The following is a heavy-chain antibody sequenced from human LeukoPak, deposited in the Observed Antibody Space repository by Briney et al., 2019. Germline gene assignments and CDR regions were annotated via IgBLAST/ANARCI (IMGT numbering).Heavy chain of an antibody. CDR2: ISYDVSNK. J-gene: IGHJ4*02. CDR1: GFTFSSYV. Sequence: GGSLRLSCAASGFTFSSYVMHWVRQAPGKGLEWVAVISYDVSNKYYADSVKGRFTISRDNSKNTLYLQMNSLRAEDTAVYYCARDHCSSVWYIEPYFDYWGQGTLVTVSS. CDR3: ARDHCSSVWYIEPYFDY. D-gene: IGHD6-19*01. V-gene: IGHV3-30*04.